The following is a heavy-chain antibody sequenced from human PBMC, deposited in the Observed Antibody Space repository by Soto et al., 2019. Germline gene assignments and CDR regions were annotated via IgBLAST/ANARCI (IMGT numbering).Heavy chain of an antibody. CDR2: IYYSGST. CDR3: ARDRAVSASALNWFDP. J-gene: IGHJ5*02. Sequence: QVQLQESGPGLVKPSQTLSLTCTVSGGSISSGDYYWSWIRQPPGKGLEWIGYIYYSGSTYYNPSLKSRVTISVDTSKNQFSLKLSSVTAADTAVYYCARDRAVSASALNWFDPWGQGTLVTVSS. D-gene: IGHD6-25*01. V-gene: IGHV4-30-4*01. CDR1: GGSISSGDYY.